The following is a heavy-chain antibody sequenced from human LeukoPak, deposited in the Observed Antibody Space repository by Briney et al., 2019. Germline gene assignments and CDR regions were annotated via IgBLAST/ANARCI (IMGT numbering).Heavy chain of an antibody. CDR2: IHHSGRT. D-gene: IGHD2-8*01. V-gene: IGHV4-38-2*02. CDR3: AKSNGYGLDI. Sequence: PSETLSLTCTVSGYSISSDYYWGWIRQPPGKGLEWIGSIHHSGRTYYSPSLTSRVTISLDTSRNQFSLKLNSVTAADTAVYYCAKSNGYGLDIWGQGTMVTVSS. CDR1: GYSISSDYY. J-gene: IGHJ3*02.